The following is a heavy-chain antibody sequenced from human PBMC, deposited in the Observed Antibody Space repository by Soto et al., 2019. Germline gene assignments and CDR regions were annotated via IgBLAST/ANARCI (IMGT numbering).Heavy chain of an antibody. V-gene: IGHV2-70*01. J-gene: IGHJ4*02. CDR3: ARVRGVGASFDY. Sequence: GSGPTLVNPTQTLTLTCTFSGFTLTTNGMSVNWIRQPPGKPLEWLALIDWDYDKYYTPSLKTRLTISKDTSKNQVVLTMTNMEPEDTGTYYCARVRGVGASFDYWGQGSLVTVS. D-gene: IGHD1-26*01. CDR1: GFTLTTNGMS. CDR2: IDWDYDK.